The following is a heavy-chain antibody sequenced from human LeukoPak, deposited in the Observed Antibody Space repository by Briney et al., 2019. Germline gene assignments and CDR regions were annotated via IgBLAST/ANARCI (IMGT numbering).Heavy chain of an antibody. D-gene: IGHD2-8*02. V-gene: IGHV1-69*05. CDR3: ARGAGYAGGPYFDY. J-gene: IGHJ4*02. CDR2: IIPIFGTA. CDR1: GGTFSSYA. Sequence: GASVKVSCKASGGTFSSYAISWVRQAPGQGLEWMGGIIPIFGTANYAQKLQGRVTMTTDTSTSTAYMELRSLRSDDTAVYYCARGAGYAGGPYFDYWGQGTLVTVSS.